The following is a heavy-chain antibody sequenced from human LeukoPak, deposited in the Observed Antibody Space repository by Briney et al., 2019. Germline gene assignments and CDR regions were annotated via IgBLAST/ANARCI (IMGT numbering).Heavy chain of an antibody. Sequence: GGSLRLSCSASGFTFSRYAMNWVRQAPGKGLEWVSSISSTGVYIDYADSVKGRFTISRDNAKNTLYLQMKSLRAEDTAVYYCAKEIYGDPTGGRFQHWGQGTLVTVSS. CDR3: AKEIYGDPTGGRFQH. V-gene: IGHV3-21*04. CDR1: GFTFSRYA. J-gene: IGHJ1*01. D-gene: IGHD4/OR15-4a*01. CDR2: ISSTGVYI.